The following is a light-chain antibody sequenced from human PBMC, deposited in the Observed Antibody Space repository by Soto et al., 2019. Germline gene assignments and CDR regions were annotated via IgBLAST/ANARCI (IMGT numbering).Light chain of an antibody. V-gene: IGKV3-11*01. CDR1: QSVGTF. J-gene: IGKJ4*01. CDR2: DAS. Sequence: EIVLTQSPATLSLSPGERATLSCRASQSVGTFLAWYQHKPGQAPRLLIYDASNRATGVPARFSGSGPGTDFTLTISSLEPEDFAVYYCEQRSNWPPALTFGRGTKV. CDR3: EQRSNWPPALT.